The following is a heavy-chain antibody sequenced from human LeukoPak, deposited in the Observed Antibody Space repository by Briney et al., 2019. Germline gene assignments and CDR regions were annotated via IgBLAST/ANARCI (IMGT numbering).Heavy chain of an antibody. D-gene: IGHD3-22*01. Sequence: SETLSLTCTVSGGSISSYYWSWIRQPAGKGLEWIGRIYTSGSTNYNPSLKSRVTMSVDTSKNQFSLRLSSVTAADTAVYYCARGTSSMIVDNYWGQGTLVTVSS. CDR3: ARGTSSMIVDNY. V-gene: IGHV4-4*07. CDR1: GGSISSYY. CDR2: IYTSGST. J-gene: IGHJ4*02.